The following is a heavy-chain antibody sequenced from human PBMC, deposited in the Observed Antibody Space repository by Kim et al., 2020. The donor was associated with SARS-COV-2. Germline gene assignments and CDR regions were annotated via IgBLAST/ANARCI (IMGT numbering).Heavy chain of an antibody. D-gene: IGHD1-1*01. J-gene: IGHJ4*02. CDR2: IIPILGIA. CDR1: GGTFSSYA. CDR3: ARERATTGTESDY. Sequence: SVKVSCKASGGTFSSYAISWVRHAPGQGLEWMGRIIPILGIANYAQKFQGRVTITADKSTSTAYMELSSLRSEDTAVYYCARERATTGTESDYWGQGTLVTVSS. V-gene: IGHV1-69*04.